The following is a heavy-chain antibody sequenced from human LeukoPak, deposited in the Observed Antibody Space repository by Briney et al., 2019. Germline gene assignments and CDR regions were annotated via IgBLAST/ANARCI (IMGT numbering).Heavy chain of an antibody. CDR3: ARGFGTSWYDY. D-gene: IGHD6-13*01. V-gene: IGHV1-2*02. J-gene: IGHJ4*02. CDR1: GYTFTANY. Sequence: ASVKASCKTSGYTFTANYMHWVRQAPGQGLEWVGWINSNSGATSYAQKSQGRVTMTRDTSISTAYTELSRLTPDDTAVYYCARGFGTSWYDYWGQGTLVTVSS. CDR2: INSNSGAT.